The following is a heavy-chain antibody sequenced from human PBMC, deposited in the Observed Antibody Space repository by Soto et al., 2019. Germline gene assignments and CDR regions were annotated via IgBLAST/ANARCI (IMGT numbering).Heavy chain of an antibody. V-gene: IGHV4-61*01. D-gene: IGHD3-10*01. CDR1: GGSVSSGSYY. CDR3: ARELVGGELDYYGMDV. J-gene: IGHJ6*02. Sequence: SETLSLTCTVSGGSVSSGSYYWSWIRQPPGKGLEWIGYIYYSGSTNYDPSLKSRVTISVDTSKNQFSLKLSSVTAADTAVYYCARELVGGELDYYGMDVWGQGTTVTVSS. CDR2: IYYSGST.